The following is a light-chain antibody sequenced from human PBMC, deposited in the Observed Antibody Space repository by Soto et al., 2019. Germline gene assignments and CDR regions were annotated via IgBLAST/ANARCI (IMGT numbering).Light chain of an antibody. CDR1: QSVSSN. CDR3: QQYGRSVG. V-gene: IGKV3D-15*01. Sequence: EIVMTHSPATLSVSPWERATLSCRASQSVSSNLAWYQQKPGQAPRLLIYEASTRAPGTPDRFSGSGSGTDFTLTVSRLEPEDFAVYYCQQYGRSVGFGQGTKVDIK. CDR2: EAS. J-gene: IGKJ1*01.